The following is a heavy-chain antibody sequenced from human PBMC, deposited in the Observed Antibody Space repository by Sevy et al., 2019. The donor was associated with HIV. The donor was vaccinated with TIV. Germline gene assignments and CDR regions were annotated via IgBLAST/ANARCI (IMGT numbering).Heavy chain of an antibody. Sequence: GGSLRLSCALSGSTFSGAHLNWVRQAPGKGLEWVAYIGSRFNIYYTHSVRGRVNISSDNARNSLFLQMDSLRAEYTAVDYCATEQDGAFDNWGQGTLVTVSS. CDR2: IGSRFNI. CDR3: ATEQDGAFDN. V-gene: IGHV3-48*01. CDR1: GSTFSGAH. J-gene: IGHJ4*02. D-gene: IGHD3-10*01.